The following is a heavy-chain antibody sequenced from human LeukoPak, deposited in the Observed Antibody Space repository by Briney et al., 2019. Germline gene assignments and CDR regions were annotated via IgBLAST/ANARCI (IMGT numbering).Heavy chain of an antibody. V-gene: IGHV3-74*01. J-gene: IGHJ3*02. D-gene: IGHD3-22*01. CDR2: INSDGSSR. CDR3: ARDRVEDSSGYYYGLNAFDI. Sequence: GGSLRLSCAASGFTFSSYRMYWVRQAPGKGLVWVSRINSDGSSRSYADSVKGRFTISRDNAKNSLYLQMNSLRAEDTALYYCARDRVEDSSGYYYGLNAFDIWGQGTMVTVSS. CDR1: GFTFSSYR.